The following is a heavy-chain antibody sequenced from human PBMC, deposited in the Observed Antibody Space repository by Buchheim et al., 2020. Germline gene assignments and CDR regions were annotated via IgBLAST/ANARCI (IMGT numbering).Heavy chain of an antibody. CDR1: GDSITSRSSY. D-gene: IGHD1-26*01. Sequence: QLQLQESGPGLVRPSETLSLTCSVSGDSITSRSSYWAWIRQAPGKGLEWIGTVYYSGSTYSNPSLKSRFTVSVDTSTNQFSLKLNSVTAADTAVYFCARQRGVGSYWIGKNVVSKNYFDYWGRGTL. V-gene: IGHV4-39*01. J-gene: IGHJ4*02. CDR3: ARQRGVGSYWIGKNVVSKNYFDY. CDR2: VYYSGST.